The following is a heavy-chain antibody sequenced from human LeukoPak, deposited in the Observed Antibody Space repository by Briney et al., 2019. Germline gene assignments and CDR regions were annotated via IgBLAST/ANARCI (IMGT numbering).Heavy chain of an antibody. CDR1: GLTFSSHW. CDR3: TRTVNSASDF. J-gene: IGHJ4*02. CDR2: INQNGGVE. Sequence: PGGSLRLSCAASGLTFSSHWMHWVRQAPGKGLEWVATINQNGGVEYYVDSVKGRFTISRDNAKTSLFLQMNSLRIDDTAMYYCTRTVNSASDFWGQGTLVTVSS. V-gene: IGHV3-7*03. D-gene: IGHD4-23*01.